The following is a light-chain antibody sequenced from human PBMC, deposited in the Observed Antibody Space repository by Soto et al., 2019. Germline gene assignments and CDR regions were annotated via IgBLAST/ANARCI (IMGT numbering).Light chain of an antibody. CDR3: SSYTPTSTLV. V-gene: IGLV2-14*01. J-gene: IGLJ3*02. CDR1: NRDVGSYNL. CDR2: EVR. Sequence: QSVLTQPASVSGSPGQSITIACTGTNRDVGSYNLVSWYQQRPGEAPKLIISEVRNRPSGISYRFTGSKSGNTASLTISGLQAEDEADYYCSSYTPTSTLVFGGGTQVTVL.